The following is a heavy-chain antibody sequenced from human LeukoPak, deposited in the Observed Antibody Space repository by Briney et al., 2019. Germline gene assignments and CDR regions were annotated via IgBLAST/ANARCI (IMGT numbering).Heavy chain of an antibody. J-gene: IGHJ4*02. CDR1: GGSISSYY. CDR3: AREYCGGGSCLGSDY. CDR2: IYTSGST. D-gene: IGHD2-15*01. Sequence: SSETLSLTCTVSGGSISSYYWSWIRQPAGKGLEWIGRIYTSGSTNYNPSLTSRVTMSVDTSKNQFSLKLSSVTAADTAVYYCAREYCGGGSCLGSDYWAQGTLVTVSS. V-gene: IGHV4-4*07.